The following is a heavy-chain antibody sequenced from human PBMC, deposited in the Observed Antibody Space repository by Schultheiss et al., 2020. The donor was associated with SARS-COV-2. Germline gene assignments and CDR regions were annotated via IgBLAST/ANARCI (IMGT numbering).Heavy chain of an antibody. Sequence: TLSLTCTVSGGSISSGSYYWSWIRQPAGKGLEWIGRIYTSGSTNYNPSLKSRVTISVDTSKNQFSLKLSSVTAADTAVYYCAREGPRLGISWYFDLWGRGTLVTVSS. CDR2: IYTSGST. CDR1: GGSISSGSYY. J-gene: IGHJ2*01. V-gene: IGHV4-61*02. D-gene: IGHD7-27*01. CDR3: AREGPRLGISWYFDL.